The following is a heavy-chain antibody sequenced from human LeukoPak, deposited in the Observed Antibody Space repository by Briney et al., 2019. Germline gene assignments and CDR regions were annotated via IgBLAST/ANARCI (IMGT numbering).Heavy chain of an antibody. D-gene: IGHD1-26*01. CDR2: IYYSGST. Sequence: SETLSLTCTVSGGSISSSNYYRGWIRQPPGKGLEWIGSIYYSGSTYYNPSLKSRVTISVDTSQNQFSLKLSSATAADPAVYYCARYSGNYLGAGAEYFQHWGQGTLVTVSS. J-gene: IGHJ1*01. CDR1: GGSISSSNYY. V-gene: IGHV4-39*01. CDR3: ARYSGNYLGAGAEYFQH.